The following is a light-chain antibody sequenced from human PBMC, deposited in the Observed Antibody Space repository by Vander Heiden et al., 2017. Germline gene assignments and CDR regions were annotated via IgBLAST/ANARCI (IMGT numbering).Light chain of an antibody. V-gene: IGLV1-40*01. CDR2: GNS. J-gene: IGLJ2*01. CDR1: SFKIGAGYD. CDR3: QSYDSSLSGSVV. Sequence: QSVLTPPPSVSRAPRQRVTISRTWSSFKIGAGYDVHWYQQLPGTAPKLLIYGNSNRPSGVPDRFSGSKSGTSASLAITGLQAEDEADYYCQSYDSSLSGSVVFGGGTKLTVL.